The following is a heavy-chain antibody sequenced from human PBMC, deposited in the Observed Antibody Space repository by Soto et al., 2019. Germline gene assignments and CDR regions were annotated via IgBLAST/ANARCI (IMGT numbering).Heavy chain of an antibody. D-gene: IGHD2-21*02. J-gene: IGHJ4*02. CDR1: GFTFSSYG. CDR2: IWYDGSNK. V-gene: IGHV3-33*01. Sequence: QVQLVESGGGVVQPGRSLRLSCAASGFTFSSYGMHWVRQAPGKGLEWVAVIWYDGSNKYYADSVKGRFTISRDNSKNTLYLQMNSLRAVDTAVYYCARSFHSGYRCGGDCYTIDYWGQGTLVTVSS. CDR3: ARSFHSGYRCGGDCYTIDY.